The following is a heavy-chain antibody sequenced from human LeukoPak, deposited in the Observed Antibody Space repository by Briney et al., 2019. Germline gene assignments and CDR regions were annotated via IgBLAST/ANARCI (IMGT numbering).Heavy chain of an antibody. CDR2: IRSKAYGGTT. CDR3: TRDEPLYSSVWIDY. V-gene: IGHV3-49*03. CDR1: GFTFGDYA. J-gene: IGHJ4*02. Sequence: PGGSLRLSCTASGFTFGDYAMSWFRQAPEKGLEWVGFIRSKAYGGTTEYAASVKGRFTISRDDSKSIAYLQMNSLKTEDTAVYYCTRDEPLYSSVWIDYWGQGTLVTVSS. D-gene: IGHD6-25*01.